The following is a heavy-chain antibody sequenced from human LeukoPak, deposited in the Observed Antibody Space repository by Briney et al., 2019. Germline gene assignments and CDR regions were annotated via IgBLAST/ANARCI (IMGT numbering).Heavy chain of an antibody. Sequence: AASVKVSCKASGYTFTGYYMHWVRQAPGQGLEWMGWINPNSGGTDYAQKFQGRVTMTRDTSISTAYMEVSRLRSGDTAVYYCARDYYDSSGYSRFDPWGQGTLVTVSS. CDR1: GYTFTGYY. V-gene: IGHV1-2*02. J-gene: IGHJ5*02. D-gene: IGHD3-22*01. CDR2: INPNSGGT. CDR3: ARDYYDSSGYSRFDP.